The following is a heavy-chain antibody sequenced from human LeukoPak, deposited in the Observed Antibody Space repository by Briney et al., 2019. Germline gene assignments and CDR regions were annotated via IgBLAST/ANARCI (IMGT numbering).Heavy chain of an antibody. D-gene: IGHD6-6*01. CDR3: ARGRIYSSSSFYQFDY. V-gene: IGHV4-39*01. CDR1: GGSISSSSYY. Sequence: SETLSLTCTVSGGSISSSSYYWGWIRQPPGKGLEWIGSIYYSGSTYYNPSLKSRVTISVDTSKNQFSLKLSSVTAADTAVYYCARGRIYSSSSFYQFDYWGQGTLVTVSS. CDR2: IYYSGST. J-gene: IGHJ4*02.